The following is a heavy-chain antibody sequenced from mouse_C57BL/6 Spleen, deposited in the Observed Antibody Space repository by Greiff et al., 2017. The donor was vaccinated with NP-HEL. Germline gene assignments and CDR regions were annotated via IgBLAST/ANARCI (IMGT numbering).Heavy chain of an antibody. CDR3: ARWGNLRVDYAMDY. Sequence: VQLQQSGAELVRPGASVKLSCKASGYTFTDYYINWVKQRPGQGLEWIARIYPGSGNTYYNEKFKGKATLTAEKSSSTAYMQLSSLTSEDSAVYFCARWGNLRVDYAMDYWGQGTSVTVSS. V-gene: IGHV1-76*01. CDR1: GYTFTDYY. J-gene: IGHJ4*01. D-gene: IGHD2-1*01. CDR2: IYPGSGNT.